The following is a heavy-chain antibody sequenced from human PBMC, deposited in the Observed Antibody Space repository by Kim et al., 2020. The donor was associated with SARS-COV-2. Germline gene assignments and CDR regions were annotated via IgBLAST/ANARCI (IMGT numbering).Heavy chain of an antibody. CDR1: GFTFSSYS. CDR2: ISSSSRSI. CDR3: SKGPNHKPYCFDP. Sequence: GGSLRLSCAASGFTFSSYSMNWVRQAPGKGLEWVSSISSSSRSIYYAASAKRLFTISRDNAKNSLYLQMTRLTAEATAVYYCSKGPNHKPYCFDPLVQGT. V-gene: IGHV3-21*01. J-gene: IGHJ5*02.